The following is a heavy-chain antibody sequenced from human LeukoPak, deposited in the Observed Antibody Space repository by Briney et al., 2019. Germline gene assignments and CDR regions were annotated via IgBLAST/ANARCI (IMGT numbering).Heavy chain of an antibody. J-gene: IGHJ4*02. Sequence: PGGSQRLSCAASGNYWMHWFRQAPGKGLVWVSHINSDGSWTSYADSVKGRFTISKDNAKNTVYLQMNSLRAEDTAVYYCVSFYETYWGRGTLVTVSS. D-gene: IGHD2/OR15-2a*01. CDR3: VSFYETY. CDR1: GNYW. V-gene: IGHV3-74*01. CDR2: INSDGSWT.